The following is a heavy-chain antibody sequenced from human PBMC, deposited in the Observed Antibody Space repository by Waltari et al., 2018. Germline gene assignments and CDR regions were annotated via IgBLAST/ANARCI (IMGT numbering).Heavy chain of an antibody. Sequence: EVQVVESGGGLVQPGGSLRLSCAVSEFTFSSYSMNWVRQAPGKGLEWISYISSSSITIYYADSVKGRFTISRDNAKNSLYLQMNSLRAEDTAVYYCARASCGWCMPDFWGQGTLVIVSS. V-gene: IGHV3-48*04. J-gene: IGHJ4*02. CDR1: EFTFSSYS. D-gene: IGHD2-8*02. CDR2: ISSSSITI. CDR3: ARASCGWCMPDF.